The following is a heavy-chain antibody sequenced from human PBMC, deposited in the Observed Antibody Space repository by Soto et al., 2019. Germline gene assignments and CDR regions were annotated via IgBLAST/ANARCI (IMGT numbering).Heavy chain of an antibody. D-gene: IGHD1-1*01. Sequence: QVQLQESGPGLVKPSETLSLTCTVSGDSVSRGDSYWSWIRQPPGKGLEWIGYICGSGGSEYNPPVRRRVIISVATSKHQLSLKLGTVTAADTAVCFCARGMDNSTVGWWGQGPLVAFSS. CDR2: ICGSGGS. J-gene: IGHJ4*02. CDR1: GDSVSRGDSY. V-gene: IGHV4-61*08. CDR3: ARGMDNSTVGW.